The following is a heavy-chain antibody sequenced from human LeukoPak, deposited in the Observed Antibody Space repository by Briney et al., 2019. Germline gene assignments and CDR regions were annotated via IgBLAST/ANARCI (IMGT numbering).Heavy chain of an antibody. CDR3: ARGCGGDCYYDDAFDI. Sequence: ASVKVSCKASGYTFTGYYMHWVRQAPGQGLEWMGWINPNSGGTNYAQKFQGRVTMTRDTSISTAYMELSRLRSDDTAVYYCARGCGGDCYYDDAFDIWGQGTVVTVSS. D-gene: IGHD2-21*02. J-gene: IGHJ3*02. CDR1: GYTFTGYY. V-gene: IGHV1-2*02. CDR2: INPNSGGT.